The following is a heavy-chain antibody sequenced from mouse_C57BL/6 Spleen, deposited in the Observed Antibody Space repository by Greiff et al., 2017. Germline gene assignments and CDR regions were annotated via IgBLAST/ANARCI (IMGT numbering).Heavy chain of an antibody. V-gene: IGHV1-74*01. CDR3: AINGDYGFSWFAY. Sequence: QVQLKQPGAELVKPGASVKVSCKASGYTFTSYWMHWVKQRPGQGLEWIGRIHPSDSDTNYNQKFKGKATLTVDKSSSTAYMQLSSLTSEDSAVYYCAINGDYGFSWFAYWGQGTLVTVSA. CDR2: IHPSDSDT. J-gene: IGHJ3*01. CDR1: GYTFTSYW. D-gene: IGHD2-2*01.